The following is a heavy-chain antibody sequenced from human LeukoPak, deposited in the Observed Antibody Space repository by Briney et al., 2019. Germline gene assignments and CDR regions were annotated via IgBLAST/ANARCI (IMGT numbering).Heavy chain of an antibody. V-gene: IGHV3-23*01. D-gene: IGHD3-9*01. Sequence: PGGSLRLSCAASGFPFGSYAMSWVRQAPGKGLEWVSAISGSGGSTYYAASVKGRLTISRDNSKNTLYLQINSLRAEDTAVYYCAKDRRYFDGLLTFDYWGQGTLVTVSS. CDR3: AKDRRYFDGLLTFDY. CDR1: GFPFGSYA. CDR2: ISGSGGST. J-gene: IGHJ4*02.